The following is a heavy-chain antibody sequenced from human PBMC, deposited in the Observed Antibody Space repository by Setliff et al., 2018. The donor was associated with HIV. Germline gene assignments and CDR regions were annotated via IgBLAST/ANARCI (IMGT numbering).Heavy chain of an antibody. V-gene: IGHV1-3*01. Sequence: GASVKVSCKASGYTFTSYAMHWVRQAPGQRLEWMGWINAGNGNTKYSQKFQGRVTITRDTSASTAYMELSSLRSEDTAVYYCARFPVYYGSGSYYKPFDYWGQGTLVTVPQ. J-gene: IGHJ4*02. CDR2: INAGNGNT. D-gene: IGHD3-10*01. CDR3: ARFPVYYGSGSYYKPFDY. CDR1: GYTFTSYA.